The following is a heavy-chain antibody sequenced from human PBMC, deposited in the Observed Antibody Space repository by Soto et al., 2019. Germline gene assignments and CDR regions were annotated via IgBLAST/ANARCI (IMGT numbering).Heavy chain of an antibody. CDR3: AREGALKPFSS. Sequence: GGSLRLSCVASGFTFDDYAIHWVRQTPGKGLEWVSGLTWNGEVLGYADSVKGRFTISRDNAKNSLYLEMNSLRPEDTALYYCAREGALKPFSSWGQGALVTVSS. V-gene: IGHV3-9*01. CDR1: GFTFDDYA. CDR2: LTWNGEVL. J-gene: IGHJ5*02.